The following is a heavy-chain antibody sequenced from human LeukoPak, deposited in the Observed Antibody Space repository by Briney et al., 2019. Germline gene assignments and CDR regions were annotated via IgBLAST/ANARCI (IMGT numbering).Heavy chain of an antibody. V-gene: IGHV1-2*02. D-gene: IGHD3-22*01. CDR1: GYTFTGYY. Sequence: ASVKVSCKASGYTFTGYYMHWVRQAPGQGLEWMGWINPNSGGTNYAQNFQGRVTMTRDTSISTAYMELSSLRSDDTAVYYCTRGGDYEGPNYFDYWGQGTLVTVSS. CDR3: TRGGDYEGPNYFDY. CDR2: INPNSGGT. J-gene: IGHJ4*02.